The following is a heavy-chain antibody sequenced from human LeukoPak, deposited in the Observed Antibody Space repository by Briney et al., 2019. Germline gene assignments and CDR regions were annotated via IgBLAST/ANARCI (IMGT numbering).Heavy chain of an antibody. D-gene: IGHD6-13*01. J-gene: IGHJ4*02. Sequence: GGSLRLSCTVSGFTVSSNSMSWVRQAPGKGLEWVAFIRFDGSNKYYADSVKGRFTISRDTSKNTLYLQVNSLRAEDTAVYYCASGSRTSIAAAGTGRQFDYWGQGTLVTVSS. CDR1: GFTVSSNS. V-gene: IGHV3-30*02. CDR2: IRFDGSNK. CDR3: ASGSRTSIAAAGTGRQFDY.